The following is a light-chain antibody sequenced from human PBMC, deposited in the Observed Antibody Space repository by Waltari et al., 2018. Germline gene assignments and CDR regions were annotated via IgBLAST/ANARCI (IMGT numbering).Light chain of an antibody. CDR1: NLGSYS. V-gene: IGLV3-21*04. Sequence: SYVLTQPPSVSVAPGETASITCGGDNLGSYSVHGYPQKPGQAPVLVIFYDSDRPSGIPARFAGSNSGNTATLTITSVEAGDEARYYCQVWHADINPGVFGTGTEVTVL. J-gene: IGLJ1*01. CDR3: QVWHADINPGV. CDR2: YDS.